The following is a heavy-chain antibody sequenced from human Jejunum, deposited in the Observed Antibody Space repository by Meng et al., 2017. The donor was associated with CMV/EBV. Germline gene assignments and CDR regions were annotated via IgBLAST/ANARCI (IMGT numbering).Heavy chain of an antibody. CDR2: IYYSGST. J-gene: IGHJ4*02. CDR3: AKAFCSSSSCSAIGYFDY. D-gene: IGHD6-6*01. CDR1: GGSISSTTLY. V-gene: IGHV4-39*07. Sequence: GSGPGLVKPSDTLSLTCTVSGGSISSTTLYWGWIRQPPGKGLEWIGSIYYSGSTYYNPSLKSRVAISVDTSKNQFSLTLRSVTAADTAVYYCAKAFCSSSSCSAIGYFDYWGQGTLVTVSS.